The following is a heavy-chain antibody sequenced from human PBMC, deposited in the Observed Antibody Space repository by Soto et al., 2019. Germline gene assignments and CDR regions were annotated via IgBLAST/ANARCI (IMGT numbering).Heavy chain of an antibody. V-gene: IGHV3-23*01. CDR1: GFTFKNYA. CDR2: ISGSGGTT. J-gene: IGHJ4*02. D-gene: IGHD3-22*01. CDR3: AKATRDYYDSSGYYYPSFDY. Sequence: GGSLRLSCAASGFTFKNYALSWVRQAPGKGLEWVSAISGSGGTTYYADSVKGRFIISRDNSRNTLSLQMNSLRAEDTAVYYCAKATRDYYDSSGYYYPSFDYWGQGTLVTVSS.